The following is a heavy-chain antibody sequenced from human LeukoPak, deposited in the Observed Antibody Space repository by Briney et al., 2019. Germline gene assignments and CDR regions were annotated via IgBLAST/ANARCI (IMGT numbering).Heavy chain of an antibody. J-gene: IGHJ4*02. CDR1: GYSISSGYY. CDR3: ARHYDAYYFDY. D-gene: IGHD3-22*01. V-gene: IGHV4-38-2*02. Sequence: SETLSLTCTVSGYSISSGYYWSWIRQPPGKGLEWIGEINHSGSTNYNPSLKSRVTISVDTSKNQFSLKLSSVTAADTAVYYCARHYDAYYFDYWGQGTLVTVSS. CDR2: INHSGST.